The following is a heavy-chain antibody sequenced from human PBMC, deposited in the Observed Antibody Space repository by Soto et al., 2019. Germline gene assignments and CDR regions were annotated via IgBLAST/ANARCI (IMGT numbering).Heavy chain of an antibody. Sequence: ASVKVSCKASGYTFTSYGISWVRQAPGKGLEWMGGFDPEDGETIYAQKFQGRVTMTEDTSTDTAYMELSSLRSEDTAVYYCATWDIVATIGSGYFDYWGQGTLVTVSS. CDR2: FDPEDGET. D-gene: IGHD5-12*01. J-gene: IGHJ4*02. CDR3: ATWDIVATIGSGYFDY. V-gene: IGHV1-24*01. CDR1: GYTFTSYG.